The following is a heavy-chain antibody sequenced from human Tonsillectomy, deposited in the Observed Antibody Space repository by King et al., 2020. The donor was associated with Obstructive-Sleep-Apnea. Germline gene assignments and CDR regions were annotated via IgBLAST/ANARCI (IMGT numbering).Heavy chain of an antibody. CDR1: GFTFSSYA. V-gene: IGHV3-23*04. J-gene: IGHJ4*02. CDR3: AKDGGNWFADFDY. D-gene: IGHD3-10*01. Sequence: VQLVESGGGLVQPGGSLRLSCAASGFTFSSYAMSWVRQAPGKGLEWVSALGGSGGSTYYADSVKGRFTISRYNSKNTLYLQRNSLGADDTAVFYCAKDGGNWFADFDYWGQGTLVTVSS. CDR2: LGGSGGST.